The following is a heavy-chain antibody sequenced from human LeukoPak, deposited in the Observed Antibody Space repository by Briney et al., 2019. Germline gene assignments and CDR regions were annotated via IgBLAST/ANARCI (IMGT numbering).Heavy chain of an antibody. CDR3: ARGRLGVVDAFDI. D-gene: IGHD3-3*01. V-gene: IGHV3-11*01. Sequence: PGGSLRLSCAASGFTFSDYCMSWIRQAPGKGLEWVSYISSSGSTIYYADSVKGRFTISRDNAKNSLSLQMNSLRAEDTAVYYCARGRLGVVDAFDIWGQGTMVTVSS. CDR2: ISSSGSTI. J-gene: IGHJ3*02. CDR1: GFTFSDYC.